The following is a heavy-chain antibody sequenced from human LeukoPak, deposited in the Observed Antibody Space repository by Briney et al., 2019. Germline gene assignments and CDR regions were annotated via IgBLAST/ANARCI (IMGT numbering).Heavy chain of an antibody. D-gene: IGHD3-10*01. CDR3: AKSYYYGSGDYSLTAFDI. Sequence: GGSLRLSCAASGFTVSSNYMSWVRQAPGKGLEWVSTISDSGGSTYYADSVKGRFTISRDNSKNTLYLQMNILRAEDTAVYYCAKSYYYGSGDYSLTAFDIWGQGTMVTVSS. J-gene: IGHJ3*02. CDR2: ISDSGGST. V-gene: IGHV3-23*01. CDR1: GFTVSSNY.